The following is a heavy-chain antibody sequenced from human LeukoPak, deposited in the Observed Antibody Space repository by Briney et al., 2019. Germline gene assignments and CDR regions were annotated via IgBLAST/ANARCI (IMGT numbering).Heavy chain of an antibody. V-gene: IGHV1-46*01. CDR2: INPSSGGT. J-gene: IGHJ1*01. CDR1: GYTFTRHY. D-gene: IGHD6-19*01. CDR3: ARAIKAVAGRGYFQH. Sequence: ASVKVSCKASGYTFTRHYMNWVRQAPGQGLEWMGKINPSSGGTGYAQKFQGRVTMTRNTSISTAYMELSSLRSEDTAVYYCARAIKAVAGRGYFQHWGQGTLVTVSS.